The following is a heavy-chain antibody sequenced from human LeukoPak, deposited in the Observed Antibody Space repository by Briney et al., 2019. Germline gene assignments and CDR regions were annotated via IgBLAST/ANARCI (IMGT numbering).Heavy chain of an antibody. D-gene: IGHD3-10*01. J-gene: IGHJ4*02. CDR2: IYYTGST. CDR3: ARAGNYYNY. V-gene: IGHV4-59*01. Sequence: PSETLSLTCTVSGGSISSYYWSWIRQPPGKGLEWIGYIYYTGSTNYNPSLKSRVTISVDTSKNRFSLKLSSVTAADTAVYYCARAGNYYNYWGQGTLVTVSS. CDR1: GGSISSYY.